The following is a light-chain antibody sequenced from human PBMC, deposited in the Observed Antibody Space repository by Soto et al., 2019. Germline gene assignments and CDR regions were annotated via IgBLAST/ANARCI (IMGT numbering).Light chain of an antibody. V-gene: IGLV2-14*01. CDR1: SSDVGGYNY. CDR3: SSYTSSSTYV. CDR2: EVS. Sequence: QSALTQPASVSGSPGQSITISCTGTSSDVGGYNYFSWYQQHPGKAPKLMIYEVSNRPSGGSNRFSGSKSGNTASLTISGLQAEDEADYYCSSYTSSSTYVFGTGTKLTVL. J-gene: IGLJ1*01.